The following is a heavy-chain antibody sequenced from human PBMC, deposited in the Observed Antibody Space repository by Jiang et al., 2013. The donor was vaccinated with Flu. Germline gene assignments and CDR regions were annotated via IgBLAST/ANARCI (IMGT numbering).Heavy chain of an antibody. J-gene: IGHJ4*02. CDR3: ANDIHGDYGTWFDF. CDR1: GFTFNNYA. D-gene: IGHD4-17*01. Sequence: VQLVESGGGSVQPGGSLRLSCAASGFTFNNYAMHWVRQAPGKGLEWVSGISRSGDTAYYSDSVRGFRFAISRDNRANILYLYMELLRAEDTALYYCANDIHGDYGTWFDFWGQGTLVTVSS. V-gene: IGHV3-23*04. CDR2: ISRSGDTA.